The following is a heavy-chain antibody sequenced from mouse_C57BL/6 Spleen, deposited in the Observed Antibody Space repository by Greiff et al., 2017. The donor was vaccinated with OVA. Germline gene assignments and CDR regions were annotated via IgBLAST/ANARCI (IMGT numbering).Heavy chain of an antibody. Sequence: QVQLQQSGAELARPGASVKLSCKASGYTFTSYGISWVKQRTGQGLEWIGEIYPRSGNTYYNEKFKGKATLTADKSSSTAYMELRSLTSEDSAVYFCAIPPFITTVVEEGYFDVWGTGTTVTVSS. D-gene: IGHD1-1*01. CDR3: AIPPFITTVVEEGYFDV. V-gene: IGHV1-81*01. CDR1: GYTFTSYG. CDR2: IYPRSGNT. J-gene: IGHJ1*03.